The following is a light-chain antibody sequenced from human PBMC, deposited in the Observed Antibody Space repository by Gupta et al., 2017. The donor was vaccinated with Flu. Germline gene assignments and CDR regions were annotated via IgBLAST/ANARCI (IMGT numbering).Light chain of an antibody. CDR3: SSYGGSNNFYV. CDR1: SSNVGGYRY. J-gene: IGLJ1*01. V-gene: IGLV2-8*01. Sequence: VTISCTGTSSNVGGYRYVYWYQQHPGKAPKLILYEVSQRPSGVPDRFSGSKSGNTASLTVSGLQAEDEADYYCSSYGGSNNFYVFGTGTKVTVL. CDR2: EVS.